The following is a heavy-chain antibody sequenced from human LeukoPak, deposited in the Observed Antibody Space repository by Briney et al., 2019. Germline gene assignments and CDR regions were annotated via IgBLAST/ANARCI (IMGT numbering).Heavy chain of an antibody. J-gene: IGHJ4*02. CDR2: NIPIIGTA. Sequence: SVKVSCKASGGTFSSYLISWVRQAPGQGLEWMGGNIPIIGTADYTQKFQDRVTITADDSTTTAYMELRSLRSDDTAIYYCARDVVGSYGTKALDDWGQGTLVIVSA. D-gene: IGHD2-21*01. CDR1: GGTFSSYL. V-gene: IGHV1-69*13. CDR3: ARDVVGSYGTKALDD.